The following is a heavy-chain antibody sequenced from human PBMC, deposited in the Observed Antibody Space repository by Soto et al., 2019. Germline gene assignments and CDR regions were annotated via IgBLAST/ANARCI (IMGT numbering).Heavy chain of an antibody. J-gene: IGHJ5*02. V-gene: IGHV4-59*12. CDR1: GGSISSYY. CDR2: IYYSGST. Sequence: PSETLSLTCTVSGGSISSYYWSWIRQPPGKGLEWIGYIYYSGSTNYNPSLKSRVTISVDTSKNQFSLKLSSVTAADTAVYYCARAQDLVVPAARRFDWFDPWGQGTLVTVSS. CDR3: ARAQDLVVPAARRFDWFDP. D-gene: IGHD2-2*01.